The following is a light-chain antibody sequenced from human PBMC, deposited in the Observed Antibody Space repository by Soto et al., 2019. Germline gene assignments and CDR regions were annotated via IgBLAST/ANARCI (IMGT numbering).Light chain of an antibody. J-gene: IGLJ1*01. Sequence: QSALTQSASVSGSPGQSITISCTGTSSDVGPYNLVSWYQQHPGKAPKHIIYEVTERPSGVSNRFSGSKSGNTASLTISGLQADDEADYYCCSYAGPNTLVFGLGTKVTVL. CDR3: CSYAGPNTLV. CDR2: EVT. V-gene: IGLV2-23*02. CDR1: SSDVGPYNL.